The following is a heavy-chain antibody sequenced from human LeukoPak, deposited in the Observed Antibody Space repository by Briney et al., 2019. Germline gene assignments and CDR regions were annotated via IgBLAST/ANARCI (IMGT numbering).Heavy chain of an antibody. J-gene: IGHJ4*02. CDR1: GGSFSGYY. Sequence: SETLSLTCAVYGGSFSGYYWSWIRQPPGKGLEWIGEINHSGSTNYNPSLKSRVTISVDTSKNQFSLKLSSVTAADTAVYYCARANCSSTSCHLDYWGQGTLVTVSS. CDR2: INHSGST. CDR3: ARANCSSTSCHLDY. D-gene: IGHD2-2*01. V-gene: IGHV4-34*01.